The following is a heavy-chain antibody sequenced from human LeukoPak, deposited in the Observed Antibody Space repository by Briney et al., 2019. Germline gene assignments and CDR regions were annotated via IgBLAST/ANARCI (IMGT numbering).Heavy chain of an antibody. D-gene: IGHD2-2*02. CDR3: ARSVVPAAIRRNWFDP. J-gene: IGHJ5*02. V-gene: IGHV5-51*01. CDR1: GYSFTSYW. Sequence: GESLKISCKGSGYSFTSYWIGWVRQMPGKGLEWMGIIYPGDSDTRYSPSFQGQATISADKSISTAYLQWSSLKASDTAMYYCARSVVPAAIRRNWFDPWGQGTLVTVSS. CDR2: IYPGDSDT.